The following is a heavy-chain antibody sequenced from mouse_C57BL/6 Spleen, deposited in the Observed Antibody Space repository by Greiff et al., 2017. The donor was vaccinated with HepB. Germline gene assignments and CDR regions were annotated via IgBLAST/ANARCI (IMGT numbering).Heavy chain of an antibody. CDR1: GYTFTSYW. CDR3: ARPVTTVGATLGYYAMDY. CDR2: IYPGSGST. J-gene: IGHJ4*01. D-gene: IGHD1-1*01. Sequence: QVQLQQPGAELVKPGASVKMSCKASGYTFTSYWITWVKQRPGQGLEWIGDIYPGSGSTNYNEKFKSKATLTVDTSSSTAYMQLSSLTSEDSAVYYCARPVTTVGATLGYYAMDYWGQGTAVTVSS. V-gene: IGHV1-55*01.